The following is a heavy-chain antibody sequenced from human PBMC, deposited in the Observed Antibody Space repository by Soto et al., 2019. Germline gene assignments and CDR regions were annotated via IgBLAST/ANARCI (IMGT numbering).Heavy chain of an antibody. J-gene: IGHJ6*02. CDR1: GYSFTSYW. CDR3: ARRLSGPKEEYNAYYFYGLDV. D-gene: IGHD1-1*01. Sequence: GESLKISCKGSGYSFTSYWIGWVRQVPGKGLEWMGIIYPGDSDTRYSPSFQGQVTISADTSINTAYLHWSSLKASDTAIYYCARRLSGPKEEYNAYYFYGLDVWGQGTTVTVSS. V-gene: IGHV5-51*01. CDR2: IYPGDSDT.